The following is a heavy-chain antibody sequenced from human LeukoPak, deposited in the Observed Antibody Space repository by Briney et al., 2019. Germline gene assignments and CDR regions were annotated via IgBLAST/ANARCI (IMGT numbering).Heavy chain of an antibody. J-gene: IGHJ6*02. Sequence: PGGSLRLSCEASEFSFSAYSMNWVRQAPGKGLEWVSSLASSGSGSFTRYAVSVNGRFTISRDNAKNSLYLQTNSLRAEDTAVYYCAREACSSPSCYYGLDVWGQGTTVTVSS. CDR1: EFSFSAYS. V-gene: IGHV3-21*01. CDR2: LASSGSGSFT. D-gene: IGHD2-2*01. CDR3: AREACSSPSCYYGLDV.